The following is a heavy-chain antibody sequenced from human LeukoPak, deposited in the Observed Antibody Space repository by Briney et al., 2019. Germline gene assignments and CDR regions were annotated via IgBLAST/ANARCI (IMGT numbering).Heavy chain of an antibody. V-gene: IGHV1-24*01. CDR1: GYTLTELS. Sequence: ASVMVSCKVSGYTLTELSMHWVRQAPGKGLEWMGGFDPEDGETIYAQKFQGRVTMTEDTSTDTAYMELSSLRSEDTAVYYCATDRDTMIVGTSAAFDIWGQGTMVTVSS. CDR3: ATDRDTMIVGTSAAFDI. D-gene: IGHD3-22*01. J-gene: IGHJ3*02. CDR2: FDPEDGET.